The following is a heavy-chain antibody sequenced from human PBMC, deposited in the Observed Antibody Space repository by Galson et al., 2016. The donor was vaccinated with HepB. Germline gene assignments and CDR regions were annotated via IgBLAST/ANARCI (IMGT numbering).Heavy chain of an antibody. CDR3: AKEFVATGGVVGDY. CDR2: ISATGGST. CDR1: GFTFSSYG. V-gene: IGHV3-23*01. D-gene: IGHD2-8*02. J-gene: IGHJ4*02. Sequence: SLRLSCAASGFTFSSYGMSWVRQAPGKGLEWVSSISATGGSTYYADSVKGRFTISRDNSKNTLYLQMNSLRVEDTALYYCAKEFVATGGVVGDYWGQGTLVTVSS.